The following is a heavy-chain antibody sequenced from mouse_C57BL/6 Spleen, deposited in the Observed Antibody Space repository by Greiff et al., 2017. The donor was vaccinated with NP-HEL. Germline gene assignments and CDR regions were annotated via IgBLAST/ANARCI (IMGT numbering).Heavy chain of an antibody. CDR2: IYPGAGDT. D-gene: IGHD2-14*01. CDR1: GYAFSSYW. Sequence: VKLMESGAELVKPGASVKISCKASGYAFSSYWMNWVKQRPGKGLEWIGQIYPGAGDTNYNGKFKGKATLNAVKSSSTAYMQLSSLTSEDSAVFFCARRGGYCRLLFDYWGQGTTRTVAS. V-gene: IGHV1-80*01. CDR3: ARRGGYCRLLFDY. J-gene: IGHJ2*01.